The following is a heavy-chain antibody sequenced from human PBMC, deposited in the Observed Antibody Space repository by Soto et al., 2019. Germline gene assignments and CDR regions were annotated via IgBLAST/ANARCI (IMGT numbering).Heavy chain of an antibody. Sequence: SVKVSCKASGGTFSSYAISWVRQAPGQGLEWMGGIIHIFGTANYAQNFQGRVTITGDESMSTAYRERSSLRSEDTAVYYCAEGGGYSYGPYYYYYGMDVWGQGTTVTVSS. CDR2: IIHIFGTA. V-gene: IGHV1-69*01. J-gene: IGHJ6*02. CDR1: GGTFSSYA. CDR3: AEGGGYSYGPYYYYYGMDV. D-gene: IGHD5-18*01.